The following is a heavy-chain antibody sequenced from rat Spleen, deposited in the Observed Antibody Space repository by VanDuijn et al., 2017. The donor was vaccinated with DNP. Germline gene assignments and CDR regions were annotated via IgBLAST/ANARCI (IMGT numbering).Heavy chain of an antibody. Sequence: EVQLVESGGGLVQPGRSLKLSCAASGFTFSAYYMAWVRQAPAKGLEWVAYIGSPAYAPYYTDSVKSRFAISRDNAKSTLYLQMNSLISEEMATYYCVRWNSGHFDYWGQGVMVTVSS. CDR1: GFTFSAYY. J-gene: IGHJ2*01. V-gene: IGHV5-22*01. D-gene: IGHD4-3*01. CDR3: VRWNSGHFDY. CDR2: IGSPAYAP.